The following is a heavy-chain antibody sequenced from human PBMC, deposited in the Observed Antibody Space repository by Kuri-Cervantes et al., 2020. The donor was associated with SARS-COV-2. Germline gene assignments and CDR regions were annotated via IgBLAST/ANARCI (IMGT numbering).Heavy chain of an antibody. CDR3: AKDPPPAGY. J-gene: IGHJ4*02. CDR2: IRYDGSNK. Sequence: GESLKISCAASGFTFSSYGMHWVRQAPGKGLEWVAFIRYDGSNKYYADSVKGRFTISRDNSKNTLYLQMNRLRAEDTAVYYCAKDPPPAGYWGQGTLVTVSS. V-gene: IGHV3-30*02. CDR1: GFTFSSYG.